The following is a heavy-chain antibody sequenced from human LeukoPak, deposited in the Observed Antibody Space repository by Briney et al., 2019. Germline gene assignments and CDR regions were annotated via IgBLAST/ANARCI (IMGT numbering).Heavy chain of an antibody. CDR3: ARDCVVSLPAACYGMEV. CDR2: IFHRGST. CDR1: NFSISSGYY. J-gene: IGHJ6*02. D-gene: IGHD2-2*01. V-gene: IGHV4-38-2*02. Sequence: PSETLSLTCTVSNFSISSGYYWAWIRQSPGRGLEWIGNIFHRGSTHYNPSLKGRVTISVDTSKNQFSLKVTSVTAADTAVYFCARDCVVSLPAACYGMEVWGQGTTVTVSS.